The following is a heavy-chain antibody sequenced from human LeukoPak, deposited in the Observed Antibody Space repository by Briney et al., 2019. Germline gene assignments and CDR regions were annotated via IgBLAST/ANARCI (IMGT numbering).Heavy chain of an antibody. Sequence: GGSLRLSCAASGFTFDDYGMSWVRQAPGKGLEWVSGINWNGGSTGYADSVKGRSTISRDNAKNSLYLQMNSLRAEDTALYHCARSRGLEGRYYFDYWGQGTLVTVSS. CDR2: INWNGGST. D-gene: IGHD6-19*01. CDR3: ARSRGLEGRYYFDY. V-gene: IGHV3-20*01. CDR1: GFTFDDYG. J-gene: IGHJ4*02.